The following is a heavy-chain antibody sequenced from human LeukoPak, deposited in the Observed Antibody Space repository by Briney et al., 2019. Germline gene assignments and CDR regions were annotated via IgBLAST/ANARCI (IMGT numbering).Heavy chain of an antibody. Sequence: SETLSLTCSVSNGSFTNYYWGWIRQPPGKRLECIGYIFPSGLTNYNLSGNSRVTISLDTAKSQFSLTLKSVTAADTAVYYCARAGDGHYYYYYMDVWGTGTPVTVSS. V-gene: IGHV4-4*08. CDR2: IFPSGLT. CDR1: NGSFTNYY. D-gene: IGHD1-26*01. CDR3: ARAGDGHYYYYYMDV. J-gene: IGHJ6*03.